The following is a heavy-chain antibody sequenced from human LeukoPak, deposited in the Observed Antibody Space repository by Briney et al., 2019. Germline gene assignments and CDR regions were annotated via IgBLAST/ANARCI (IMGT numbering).Heavy chain of an antibody. D-gene: IGHD1-26*01. V-gene: IGHV1-2*02. Sequence: ASVKVSCKASGYTFTGYYMHWVRQAPGQGLEWMGWINPNSGGTNYAQKFQGRVTMTRDTSISTAYMRLSRLRSDDTAVYYCARVPPSIVGAIDYWGQGTLVTVSS. CDR1: GYTFTGYY. J-gene: IGHJ4*02. CDR3: ARVPPSIVGAIDY. CDR2: INPNSGGT.